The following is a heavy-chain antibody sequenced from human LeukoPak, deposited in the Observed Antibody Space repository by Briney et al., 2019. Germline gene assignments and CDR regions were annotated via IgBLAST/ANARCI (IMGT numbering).Heavy chain of an antibody. D-gene: IGHD6-19*01. CDR2: SNPSGGGT. V-gene: IGHV1-46*01. Sequence: GASVKVSCKASGYTFTGYYMHWVRQAPGQGLEWVGISNPSGGGTTYAQKFQGRVTLTRDTSTSTVYMELSSLRSEDTAVYYCAREEAGQWLPTAYFDYWGQGTLVTVSS. CDR3: AREEAGQWLPTAYFDY. J-gene: IGHJ4*02. CDR1: GYTFTGYY.